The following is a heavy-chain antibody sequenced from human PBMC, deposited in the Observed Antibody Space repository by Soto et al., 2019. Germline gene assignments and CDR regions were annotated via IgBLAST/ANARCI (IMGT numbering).Heavy chain of an antibody. Sequence: QVQLQESGPGLVKPSQTLFLTCTVSGGSISSGTYYWSWIRQHPGKGLEWIGYISHSGSTYYNPSLASRISIAVDTSKNQFSLMLSSVTAADTAVYYCARDRNFFHSSGPDYWGQGTLVTVSS. CDR2: ISHSGST. CDR3: ARDRNFFHSSGPDY. CDR1: GGSISSGTYY. D-gene: IGHD3-22*01. J-gene: IGHJ4*02. V-gene: IGHV4-31*03.